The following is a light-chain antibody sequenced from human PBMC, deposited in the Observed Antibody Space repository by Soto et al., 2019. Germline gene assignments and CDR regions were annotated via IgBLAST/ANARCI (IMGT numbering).Light chain of an antibody. CDR2: GAS. CDR1: QRISSN. CDR3: QPYKDWPPYT. J-gene: IGKJ2*01. Sequence: EILMTQSQATLSFSPGERATLSCRASQRISSNVAWYQLKPGQAPRLLIYGASTRATGVPARFSGGGSGTEFTLTISSLQSEDVAVYFCQPYKDWPPYTFGQGTKLEIK. V-gene: IGKV3-15*01.